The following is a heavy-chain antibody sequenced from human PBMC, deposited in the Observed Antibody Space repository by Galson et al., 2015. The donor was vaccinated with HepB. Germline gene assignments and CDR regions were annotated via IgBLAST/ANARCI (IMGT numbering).Heavy chain of an antibody. D-gene: IGHD3-10*01. CDR1: GYTFTSYG. V-gene: IGHV1-18*04. J-gene: IGHJ6*02. Sequence: SVKVSCKASGYTFTSYGISWVRQAPGQGLEWMGWISAYNGNTNYAQKLQGRVTMTTDTSTSTAYMELRSLRSDDTAVYYCATDPGDLWFGEPPGPDGMDVWGQGTTVTVSS. CDR2: ISAYNGNT. CDR3: ATDPGDLWFGEPPGPDGMDV.